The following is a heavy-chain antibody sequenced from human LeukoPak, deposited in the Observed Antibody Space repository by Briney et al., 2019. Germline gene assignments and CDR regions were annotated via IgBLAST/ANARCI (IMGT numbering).Heavy chain of an antibody. J-gene: IGHJ4*02. D-gene: IGHD3-9*01. CDR3: ARGPRSDILTGYLVDY. V-gene: IGHV1-8*02. CDR2: MNPNSGNT. CDR1: GYTFTSYD. Sequence: ASVKVSCKASGYTFTSYDINWVRQATGQGLEWMGWMNPNSGNTGYAQKFQGRVTMTRNTSISTAYMELSSLRSEDTAVYYCARGPRSDILTGYLVDYWGQGTLVTVSS.